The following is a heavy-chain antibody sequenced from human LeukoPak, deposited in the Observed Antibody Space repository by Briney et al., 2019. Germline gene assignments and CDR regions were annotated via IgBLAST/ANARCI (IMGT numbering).Heavy chain of an antibody. CDR1: GFTFDDCA. Sequence: PGRSLRLSCAASGFTFDDCAMHWVRQAPGKGLEWVSGISWNSGSIGYADSVKGRFTISRDNAKNSLYLQMNSLRAGDMALYYCASQKLGYCSGGSCYGDAFDIWGQGTMVTVSS. CDR3: ASQKLGYCSGGSCYGDAFDI. CDR2: ISWNSGSI. D-gene: IGHD2-15*01. J-gene: IGHJ3*02. V-gene: IGHV3-9*03.